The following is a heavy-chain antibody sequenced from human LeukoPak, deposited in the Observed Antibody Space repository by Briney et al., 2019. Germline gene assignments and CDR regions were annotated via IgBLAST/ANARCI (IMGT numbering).Heavy chain of an antibody. CDR2: IIPIFGTA. D-gene: IGHD5-18*01. CDR1: GGTFISYA. CDR3: ASGSDTAMVKSSHYYYGMDV. Sequence: GASVKVSCKASGGTFISYAISWVRQAPGQGLEWMGGIIPIFGTANYAQKFQGRVTITADESTSTAYMELSSLRSEDTAVYYCASGSDTAMVKSSHYYYGMDVWGQGTTVTVSS. J-gene: IGHJ6*02. V-gene: IGHV1-69*13.